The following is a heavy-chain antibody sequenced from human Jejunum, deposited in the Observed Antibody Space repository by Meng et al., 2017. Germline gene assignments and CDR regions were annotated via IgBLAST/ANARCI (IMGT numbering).Heavy chain of an antibody. Sequence: GSLRLSCTVSGGSFSTYYWSWIRQPPGKGLEWIGYIYHSGSTNYSPSLKSRVTISLDTSKTQFSLNLSSVTAADTAVYYCARLAGYSGYGEFDYWGQGTLVTVSS. J-gene: IGHJ4*02. CDR2: IYHSGST. CDR1: GGSFSTYY. D-gene: IGHD5-12*01. CDR3: ARLAGYSGYGEFDY. V-gene: IGHV4-59*01.